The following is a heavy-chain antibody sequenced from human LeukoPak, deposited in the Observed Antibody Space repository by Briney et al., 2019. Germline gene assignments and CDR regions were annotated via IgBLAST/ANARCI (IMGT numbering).Heavy chain of an antibody. Sequence: ASVKVSCKASGYTFTSYYMHWVRQAPGQGLEWMGIINPSGGSTSYAQKFQGRVTMTRDMSTSTVYMELSSLRSEDTAVYYCARSAKIRPSDSYDSSGYFQGYFDYWGQGTLVTVSS. CDR2: INPSGGST. CDR1: GYTFTSYY. CDR3: ARSAKIRPSDSYDSSGYFQGYFDY. D-gene: IGHD3-22*01. V-gene: IGHV1-46*01. J-gene: IGHJ4*02.